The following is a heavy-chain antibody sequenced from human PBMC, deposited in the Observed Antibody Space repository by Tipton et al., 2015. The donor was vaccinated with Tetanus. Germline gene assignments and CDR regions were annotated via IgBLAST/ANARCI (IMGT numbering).Heavy chain of an antibody. CDR3: ARSADNLFDP. V-gene: IGHV4-39*01. Sequence: GLVKPSETLSLTCSLSGGSLSSGTFYWDWIRQRPGKGLVWIGNIYYNGNTLQNPSLKGRVTLSLDKSKNQFSLKLRSVTAADTAIYYCARSADNLFDPWGQGILVTVSS. J-gene: IGHJ5*02. CDR1: GGSLSSGTFY. CDR2: IYYNGNT.